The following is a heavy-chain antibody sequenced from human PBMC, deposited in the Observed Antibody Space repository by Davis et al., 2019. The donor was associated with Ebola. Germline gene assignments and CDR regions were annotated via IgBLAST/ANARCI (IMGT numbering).Heavy chain of an antibody. CDR3: AKDRAYSGYPDGGY. CDR1: GFTFSDYY. Sequence: GESLKISCAASGFTFSDYYMSWIRQAPGKGLEWVSYISSSGSTTYYADSVKGQFTISRDNSKNTLYLQMNSLRAEDTAVYYCAKDRAYSGYPDGGYWGQGTLVTVSS. CDR2: ISSSGSTT. J-gene: IGHJ4*02. D-gene: IGHD5-12*01. V-gene: IGHV3-11*01.